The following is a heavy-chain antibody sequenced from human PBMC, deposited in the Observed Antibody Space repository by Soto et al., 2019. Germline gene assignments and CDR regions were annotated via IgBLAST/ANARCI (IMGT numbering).Heavy chain of an antibody. Sequence: QVQLVQSGAEVKKPGSSVKVSCKASGGTFSSYAISWVRQAPGQGLEWMGGIIPIFGTANYAQKFQGRVTMTAEEATSTAYMELSSLRSEDTAGDYWARGDSGYETRGVDYGGQGTRVTVAS. CDR3: ARGDSGYETRGVDY. J-gene: IGHJ4*02. V-gene: IGHV1-69*01. CDR1: GGTFSSYA. CDR2: IIPIFGTA. D-gene: IGHD5-12*01.